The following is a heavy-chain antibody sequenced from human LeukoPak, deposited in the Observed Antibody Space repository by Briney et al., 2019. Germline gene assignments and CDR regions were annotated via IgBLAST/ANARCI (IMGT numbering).Heavy chain of an antibody. CDR2: ISDSGSTI. CDR1: GFTFSSYA. CDR3: ARVYIAEDY. J-gene: IGHJ4*02. D-gene: IGHD2-15*01. Sequence: GGSLRLSCAASGFTFSSYAMSWVRQAPGKGLEWASAISDSGSTIYYADSVKGRFTISRDNAKNSLYLQMNSLRAEDTAVYYCARVYIAEDYWGQGTLVTISS. V-gene: IGHV3-23*01.